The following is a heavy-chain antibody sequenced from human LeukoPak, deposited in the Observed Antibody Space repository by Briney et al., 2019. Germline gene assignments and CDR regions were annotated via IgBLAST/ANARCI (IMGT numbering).Heavy chain of an antibody. Sequence: GGSLRLSCAASGFTFSSYGMHWVRQAPGKGLEWVAVISYDGSNRYYADSVKGRFTISRDTSKNTLYLQMNSLRAEDTAVYYCARVGSHSGSLSLIKKNYSYYYYMDVWGKGTTVTISS. CDR1: GFTFSSYG. CDR3: ARVGSHSGSLSLIKKNYSYYYYMDV. J-gene: IGHJ6*03. V-gene: IGHV3-30*03. CDR2: ISYDGSNR. D-gene: IGHD3-10*01.